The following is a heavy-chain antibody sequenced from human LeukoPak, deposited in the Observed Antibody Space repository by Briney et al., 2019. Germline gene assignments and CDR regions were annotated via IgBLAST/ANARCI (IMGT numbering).Heavy chain of an antibody. J-gene: IGHJ4*02. CDR3: VRGSPGYSSSWHAY. V-gene: IGHV3-74*01. Sequence: GGSLRLSCAASGFMLSSTWMHWVRQAPGKGLVWVSRINSDATSTSYADSVRGRFTISRDDAKNTMYLQMNSLRAEDTAMYYCVRGSPGYSSSWHAYWGQGALVTVSS. CDR1: GFMLSSTW. D-gene: IGHD6-13*01. CDR2: INSDATST.